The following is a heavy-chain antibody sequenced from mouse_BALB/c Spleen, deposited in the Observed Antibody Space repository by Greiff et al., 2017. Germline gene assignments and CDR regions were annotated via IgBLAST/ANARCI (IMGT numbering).Heavy chain of an antibody. CDR2: ISSGGSYT. D-gene: IGHD1-1*01. V-gene: IGHV5-9-3*01. Sequence: EVKVVESGGGLVKPGGSLKLSCAASGFTFSSYAMSWVRQTPEKRLEWVATISSGGSYTYYPDSVKGRFTISRDNAKNTLYLQMSSLRSEDTAMYYCARQPLYYGSSYGFDYWGQGTTLTVSS. CDR3: ARQPLYYGSSYGFDY. J-gene: IGHJ2*01. CDR1: GFTFSSYA.